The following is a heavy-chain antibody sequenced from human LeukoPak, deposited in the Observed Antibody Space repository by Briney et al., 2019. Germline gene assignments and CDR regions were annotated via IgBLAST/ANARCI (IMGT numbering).Heavy chain of an antibody. V-gene: IGHV3-9*01. D-gene: IGHD3-16*01. CDR2: ISWNSGSI. CDR3: AKDHTYDYYCGMDV. Sequence: GRSLRLSCAASGFTFDDYAMHWVRQAPGKGLEWVSGISWNSGSIGYAHSVKGRFTISRDNAKNSLYLQMNSLRAEDTALYYCAKDHTYDYYCGMDVWGQGTTVTVSS. J-gene: IGHJ6*02. CDR1: GFTFDDYA.